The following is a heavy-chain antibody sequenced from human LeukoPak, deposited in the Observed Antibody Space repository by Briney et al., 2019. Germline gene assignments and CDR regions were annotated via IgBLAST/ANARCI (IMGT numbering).Heavy chain of an antibody. CDR3: ASSYGSGSYRWFDP. CDR2: INPNSGGT. CDR1: GYTFTGYY. Sequence: ASVKVSCKASGYTFTGYYMHWVRQAPGQGLEWMGWINPNSGGTNYAQKFQGRVTMTRDTSISTAYMELSRLRSDDTAVYYCASSYGSGSYRWFDPWGRGTLVTVSS. D-gene: IGHD3-10*01. J-gene: IGHJ5*02. V-gene: IGHV1-2*02.